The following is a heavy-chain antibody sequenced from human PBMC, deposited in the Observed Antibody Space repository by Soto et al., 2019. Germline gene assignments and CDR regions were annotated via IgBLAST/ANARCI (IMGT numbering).Heavy chain of an antibody. J-gene: IGHJ6*02. V-gene: IGHV4-59*01. CDR3: ARGDYYGSGPGAYYYGMDV. D-gene: IGHD3-10*01. CDR1: GGSISSYY. Sequence: SETLSLTCTVSGGSISSYYWSWIRQPPGKGLEWIGYIYYSGGTNYNPSLKSRVTISVDTSKNQFSLKLSSVTAADTAVYYCARGDYYGSGPGAYYYGMDVWGQGTTVTVSS. CDR2: IYYSGGT.